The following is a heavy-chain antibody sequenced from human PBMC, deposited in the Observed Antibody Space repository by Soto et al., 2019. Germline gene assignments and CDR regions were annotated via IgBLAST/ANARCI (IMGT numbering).Heavy chain of an antibody. J-gene: IGHJ3*02. CDR1: GFTVSSNY. Sequence: GGSLRLSCAASGFTVSSNYMSWVRQAPGKGLEWVSVIYSGGSTYYADSVKGRFTISRHNSKNTLYLQMNSLRAEDTAVYYCARWPRVATINAFDIWGQGTMVTVSS. CDR3: ARWPRVATINAFDI. CDR2: IYSGGST. V-gene: IGHV3-53*04. D-gene: IGHD5-12*01.